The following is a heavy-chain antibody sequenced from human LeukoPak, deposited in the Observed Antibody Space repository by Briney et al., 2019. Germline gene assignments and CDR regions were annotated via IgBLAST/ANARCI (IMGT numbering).Heavy chain of an antibody. CDR2: IYYSGST. V-gene: IGHV4-59*01. CDR1: GGSISSYY. D-gene: IGHD4-17*01. CDR3: ARAREPYGVHY. Sequence: SETLSLTCTVSGGSISSYYWSWIRQPPGKGLEWIGYIYYSGSTNYNPSLKSRVTISVDTSKNQFSLKLSSVTAADTAVYYCARAREPYGVHYWGQGTLVTVSS. J-gene: IGHJ4*02.